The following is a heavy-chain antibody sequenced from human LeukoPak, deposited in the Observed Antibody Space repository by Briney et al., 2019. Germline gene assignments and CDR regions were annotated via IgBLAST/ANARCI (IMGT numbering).Heavy chain of an antibody. Sequence: PGGSLRLSCAASGFTFSSYWMTWVRQAPGKGLEWVANINRDASEKYYVDSVKGRFTISRDNAKNSLYLQMTSLRADDTAVYYCARDTSSSWYGPRPLDVWGKGTTVTVSS. CDR3: ARDTSSSWYGPRPLDV. CDR2: INRDASEK. CDR1: GFTFSSYW. J-gene: IGHJ6*04. V-gene: IGHV3-7*01. D-gene: IGHD6-13*01.